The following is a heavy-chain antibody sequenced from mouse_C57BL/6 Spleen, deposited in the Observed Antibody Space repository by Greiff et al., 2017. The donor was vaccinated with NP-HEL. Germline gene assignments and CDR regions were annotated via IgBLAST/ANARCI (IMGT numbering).Heavy chain of an antibody. Sequence: VQLQQSGPELVKPGASVKLSCKASGYTFTSYDINWVKQRPGQGLEWIGWIYPRDGSTKYNEKFKGKATLTVDTSSSTAYMELHSLTSEDSAVYFCARNRGSSLWYFDVWGTGTTVTVSS. CDR3: ARNRGSSLWYFDV. J-gene: IGHJ1*03. CDR2: IYPRDGST. D-gene: IGHD1-3*01. CDR1: GYTFTSYD. V-gene: IGHV1-85*01.